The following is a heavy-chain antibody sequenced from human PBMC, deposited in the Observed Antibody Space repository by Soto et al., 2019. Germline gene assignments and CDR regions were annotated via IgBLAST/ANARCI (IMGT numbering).Heavy chain of an antibody. D-gene: IGHD3-22*01. CDR1: GGSISSYY. V-gene: IGHV4-59*01. J-gene: IGHJ4*02. Sequence: ETLSLTCTVSGGSISSYYWSWIRQPPGKGLEWIGYIYYSGSTNYNPSLKSRVTISVDTSKNQFSLKLSSVTAADTAVYYCARGKNYYDSSGYWYWGQGTLVTVSS. CDR2: IYYSGST. CDR3: ARGKNYYDSSGYWY.